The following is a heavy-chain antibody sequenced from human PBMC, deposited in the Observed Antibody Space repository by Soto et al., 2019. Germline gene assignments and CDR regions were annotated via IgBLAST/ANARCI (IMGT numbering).Heavy chain of an antibody. J-gene: IGHJ2*01. Sequence: EVQLLESGGGLVQPGVSLRLSCVGSGFTFINYAMNWVRQTPGKGLEWVSGISGGGDRTFDADSVKGRFTISRDNSKNTVNLQMTSLRADDTAVYYCARKVLGSTSRPDWWYFDLWGRGTLVTVSS. V-gene: IGHV3-23*01. CDR1: GFTFINYA. D-gene: IGHD2-2*01. CDR2: ISGGGDRT. CDR3: ARKVLGSTSRPDWWYFDL.